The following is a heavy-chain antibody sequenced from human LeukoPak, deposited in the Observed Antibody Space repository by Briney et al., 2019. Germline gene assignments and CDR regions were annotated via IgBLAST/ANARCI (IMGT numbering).Heavy chain of an antibody. J-gene: IGHJ4*02. Sequence: SETLSLTCSVSGGSLSSGYYYWGWIRQPPGKGLEWIGSIYYSGGTYYNPSLKSRVTISVDTSKNQFSLRLSSVTAADTPVYYCARGVGLTQGGAFDYWGQGTLVTVSS. V-gene: IGHV4-39*07. CDR3: ARGVGLTQGGAFDY. CDR2: IYYSGGT. CDR1: GGSLSSGYYY. D-gene: IGHD3-16*01.